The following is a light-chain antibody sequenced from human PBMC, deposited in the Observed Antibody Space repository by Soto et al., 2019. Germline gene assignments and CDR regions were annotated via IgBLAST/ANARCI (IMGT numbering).Light chain of an antibody. Sequence: DVVMTQSPLSLPVTVGQAASISCRSSQSLAFRDGNTFLHWFQQRPGQSPRRLIYKISNRDSGVPDRFSGSGSGTDFTLKISRVAAEDVGVYYCMQGTHWPYTFGQGTKLEIK. V-gene: IGKV2-30*01. CDR3: MQGTHWPYT. CDR2: KIS. CDR1: QSLAFRDGNTF. J-gene: IGKJ2*01.